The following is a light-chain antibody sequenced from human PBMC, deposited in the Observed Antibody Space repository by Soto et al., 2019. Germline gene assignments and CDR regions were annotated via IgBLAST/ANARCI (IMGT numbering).Light chain of an antibody. CDR1: QSVSSSY. J-gene: IGKJ1*01. CDR2: GAS. CDR3: QQYDSSPVT. Sequence: EIVLTQSPGTLSLSPGVRATLSCGASQSVSSSYLAWYQQKPGQAPRLLIYGASSRATGIPDRFSGSGSGTDFTLTISRLEPEDFAVYYCQQYDSSPVTFGQGTKVEIK. V-gene: IGKV3-20*01.